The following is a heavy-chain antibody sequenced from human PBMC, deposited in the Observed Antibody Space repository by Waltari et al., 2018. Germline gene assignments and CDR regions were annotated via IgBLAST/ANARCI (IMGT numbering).Heavy chain of an antibody. CDR1: GGSIRSSSYS. J-gene: IGHJ4*02. CDR3: ARTDYGDYLYYFDC. D-gene: IGHD4-17*01. CDR2: IYYSGST. Sequence: QLQLQESGPGLVKPSETLSLTCTVSGGSIRSSSYSWGWIRQPPGKGLEWIGSIYYSGSTYYNPSLKSRVTISVDTSKNQFSLKLSSVNAADTAVYYCARTDYGDYLYYFDCWGQGTLVTVSS. V-gene: IGHV4-39*01.